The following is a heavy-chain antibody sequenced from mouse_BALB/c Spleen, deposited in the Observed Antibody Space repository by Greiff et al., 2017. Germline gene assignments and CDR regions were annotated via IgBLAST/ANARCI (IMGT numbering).Heavy chain of an antibody. D-gene: IGHD1-1*01. V-gene: IGHV5-17*02. CDR1: GFTFSSFG. J-gene: IGHJ1*01. CDR3: ARPVRNWYFDV. CDR2: ISSGSSTI. Sequence: EVKLVESGGGLVQPGGSRKLSCAASGFTFSSFGMHWVRQAPEKGLEWVAYISSGSSTIYYADTVKGRFTISRDNPKNTLFLQMTSLRSEDTAMYYCARPVRNWYFDVWGAGTTVTVSS.